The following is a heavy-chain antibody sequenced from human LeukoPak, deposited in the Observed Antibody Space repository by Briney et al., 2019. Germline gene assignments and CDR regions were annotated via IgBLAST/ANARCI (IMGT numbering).Heavy chain of an antibody. CDR3: TRDVTTISPRYYFDY. CDR2: INPNSGGT. D-gene: IGHD3-22*01. V-gene: IGHV1-2*02. CDR1: GYTFSVYY. Sequence: ASVKVSFKASGYTFSVYYIHWVRQAPGQGLEWMGWINPNSGGTNYAQKFQGRVTMTRDTSISTAYMDLSRLRSDDTAIYYCTRDVTTISPRYYFDYWGQGTLVTVSS. J-gene: IGHJ4*02.